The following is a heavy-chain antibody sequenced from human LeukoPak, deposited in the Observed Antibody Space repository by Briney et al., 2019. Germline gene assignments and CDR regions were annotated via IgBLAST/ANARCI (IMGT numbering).Heavy chain of an antibody. Sequence: SQTLSLTCALSGDSVSSDSAAWNWVRQSPSRGLEWLGRTYYRSRWNNNYAASVQSRITINSDTSKNPFSLHLNSVTPEDTAIYYCARGKVSAFDIWGQGTMVTVSS. J-gene: IGHJ3*02. CDR3: ARGKVSAFDI. V-gene: IGHV6-1*01. CDR1: GDSVSSDSAA. CDR2: TYYRSRWNN.